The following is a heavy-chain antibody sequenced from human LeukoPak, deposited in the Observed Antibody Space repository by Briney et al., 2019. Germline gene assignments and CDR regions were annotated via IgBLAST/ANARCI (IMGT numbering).Heavy chain of an antibody. CDR3: ARGWRGWYYRRNYYMDV. J-gene: IGHJ6*03. CDR1: GGSFSGYY. CDR2: INHSGST. V-gene: IGHV4-34*01. Sequence: KASETLSLTCAVYGGSFSGYYWSWIRQPPGKGLEWIGEINHSGSTNYNPSLKSRVTISVDTSKNQFSLKLSSVTAADTAVCYCARGWRGWYYRRNYYMDVGGKGTTVTVS. D-gene: IGHD6-19*01.